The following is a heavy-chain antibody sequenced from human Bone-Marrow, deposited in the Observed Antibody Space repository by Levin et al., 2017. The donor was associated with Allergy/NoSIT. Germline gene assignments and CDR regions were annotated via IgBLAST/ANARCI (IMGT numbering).Heavy chain of an antibody. V-gene: IGHV1-2*02. CDR2: INPNNGAT. D-gene: IGHD4-17*01. J-gene: IGHJ2*01. CDR1: GFAFTDYY. Sequence: ASVKVSCKASGFAFTDYYMHWVRQAPGQGLEWLGWINPNNGATKYALKFKDRVTMTRDTSISTAYMEFRRLRSDDTAVFYCARDPAVTRDGYSDLWGRGTLVSVSS. CDR3: ARDPAVTRDGYSDL.